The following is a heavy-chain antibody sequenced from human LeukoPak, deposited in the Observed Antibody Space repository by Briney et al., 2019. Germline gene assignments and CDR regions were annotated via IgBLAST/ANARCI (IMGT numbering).Heavy chain of an antibody. V-gene: IGHV4-39*07. D-gene: IGHD3-10*01. CDR2: INHSGST. CDR3: ARYRPPYGSGSRFDY. J-gene: IGHJ4*02. CDR1: GGSISSSSYY. Sequence: SETLSLTCTVSGGSISSSSYYWGWIRQPPGKGLEWIGEINHSGSTNYNPSLKSRVTISVDTSKNQFSLKLSSVTAADTAVYYCARYRPPYGSGSRFDYWGQGTLVTVSS.